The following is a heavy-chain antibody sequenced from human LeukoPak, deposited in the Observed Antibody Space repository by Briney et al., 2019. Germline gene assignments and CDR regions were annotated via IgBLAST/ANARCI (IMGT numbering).Heavy chain of an antibody. Sequence: GGSLRLSCAASGFTFSSYSMHWVRQAPGKGLEWVAVISYDGINKYYADSVKGRFTISRDNAKNSLYLQMNSLRAEDTALYYCARDTVGVTDYWGQGTLVTVSS. CDR3: ARDTVGVTDY. D-gene: IGHD1-26*01. J-gene: IGHJ4*02. CDR1: GFTFSSYS. CDR2: ISYDGINK. V-gene: IGHV3-30-3*01.